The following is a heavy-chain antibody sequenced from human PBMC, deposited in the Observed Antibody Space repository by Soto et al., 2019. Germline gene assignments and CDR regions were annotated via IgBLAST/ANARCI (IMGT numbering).Heavy chain of an antibody. J-gene: IGHJ4*02. CDR3: ARVAGAKLDF. D-gene: IGHD6-19*01. CDR1: GGSINTYY. CDR2: IYHSGYT. V-gene: IGHV4-4*07. Sequence: QVQLQESGPGLVKPSGTLSLTCTISGGSINTYYWCWIRQPAGTGLEWIGRIYHSGYTNPKSSLKGRLTMSVDTSKNQFFLRLSSVTAADTAVDYCARVAGAKLDFWGKGILVTVSS.